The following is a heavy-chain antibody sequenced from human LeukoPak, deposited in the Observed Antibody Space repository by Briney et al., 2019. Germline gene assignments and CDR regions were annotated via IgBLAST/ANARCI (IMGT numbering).Heavy chain of an antibody. CDR1: GGTFSSYA. Sequence: SVKVSCKASGGTFSSYAISWVRQAPGQRLEWMGRIIPIFGTANYAQKFQGRVTITTDESTSTAYVELSSLRSEDTAVYYCARSGECTNGVCWAHYFDYWGQGTLVTVSS. J-gene: IGHJ4*02. V-gene: IGHV1-69*05. CDR2: IIPIFGTA. D-gene: IGHD2-8*01. CDR3: ARSGECTNGVCWAHYFDY.